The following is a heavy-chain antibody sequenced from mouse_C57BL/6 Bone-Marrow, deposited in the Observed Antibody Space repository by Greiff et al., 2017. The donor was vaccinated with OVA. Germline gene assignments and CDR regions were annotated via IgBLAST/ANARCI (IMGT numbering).Heavy chain of an antibody. CDR1: GYTFTDYE. J-gene: IGHJ1*03. CDR3: TQGYYYGSSYEYFDV. D-gene: IGHD1-1*01. V-gene: IGHV1-15*01. Sequence: QVQLKQSGAELVRPGASVTLSCKASGYTFTDYEMHWVKQTPVHGLEWIGAIDPETGGTAYNQKFKGKAILTADKSSSTAYMELRSLTSEDSAVYYCTQGYYYGSSYEYFDVWGTGTTVTVSS. CDR2: IDPETGGT.